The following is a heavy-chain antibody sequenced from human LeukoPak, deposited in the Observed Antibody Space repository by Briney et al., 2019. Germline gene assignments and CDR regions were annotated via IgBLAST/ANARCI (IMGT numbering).Heavy chain of an antibody. CDR1: GGSISSDSYS. Sequence: SETLSLTCTVSGGSISSDSYSWSWIRQPAGKGLEWIGRVYTSGSTNYNPSLKSRVTMSVDTSKNQFSLKLSSVTAADTAVYYCAREVWELRFWFDPWGQGTLVTVSS. CDR2: VYTSGST. CDR3: AREVWELRFWFDP. J-gene: IGHJ5*02. V-gene: IGHV4-61*02. D-gene: IGHD1-26*01.